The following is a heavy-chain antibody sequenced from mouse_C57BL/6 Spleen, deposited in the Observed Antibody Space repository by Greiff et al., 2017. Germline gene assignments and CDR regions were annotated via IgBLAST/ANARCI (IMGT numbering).Heavy chain of an antibody. Sequence: QVQLQQSGAELVRPGASVTLSCKASGYTFTDYEMHWVKQTPVHGLEWIGAIDPETGGTAYNQKFKGKAILTADNSSSTAYMVLRSLTSEDSAVYYCTKSYYYGSSYGFDYWGQVTTLTVSS. CDR1: GYTFTDYE. CDR2: IDPETGGT. CDR3: TKSYYYGSSYGFDY. V-gene: IGHV1-15*01. D-gene: IGHD1-1*01. J-gene: IGHJ2*01.